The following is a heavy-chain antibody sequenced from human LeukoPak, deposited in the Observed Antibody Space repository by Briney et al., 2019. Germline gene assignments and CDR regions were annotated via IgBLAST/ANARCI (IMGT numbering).Heavy chain of an antibody. CDR3: ARAVGATTYWGFDY. Sequence: PSETLSLTCTVSGYPVSSGFYWGWIRQPPGKGLEWVGIIYHSGNTYYNPSLKSRVTMSLDTSKDQFSLKLTSVTAADTAVYYCARAVGATTYWGFDYWGRGTLVTVSS. V-gene: IGHV4-38-2*02. CDR2: IYHSGNT. D-gene: IGHD1-26*01. CDR1: GYPVSSGFY. J-gene: IGHJ4*02.